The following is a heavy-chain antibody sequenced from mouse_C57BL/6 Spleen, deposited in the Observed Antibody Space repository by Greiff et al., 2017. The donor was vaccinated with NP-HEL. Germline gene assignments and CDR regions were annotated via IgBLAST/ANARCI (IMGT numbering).Heavy chain of an antibody. CDR1: GYTFTDYY. CDR3: ARKSYYYGSTDYAMDY. J-gene: IGHJ4*01. CDR2: IGPGSGST. D-gene: IGHD1-1*01. Sequence: VQLQESGAELVKPGASVKISCKASGYTFTDYYINWVKQRPGQGLEWIGKIGPGSGSTYYNEKFKGKATLTADKSSSTAYMPLSSLTSEDSAVYFCARKSYYYGSTDYAMDYWGQGTSVTVSS. V-gene: IGHV1-77*01.